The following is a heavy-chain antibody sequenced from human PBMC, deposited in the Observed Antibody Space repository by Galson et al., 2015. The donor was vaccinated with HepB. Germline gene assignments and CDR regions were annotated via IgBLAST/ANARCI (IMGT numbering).Heavy chain of an antibody. CDR3: AREEMATINDAFDI. D-gene: IGHD5-24*01. Sequence: SLRLSCAASGFTFSSYGMHWVRQAPGKGLEWVAIISYDGSNKYYADSVKGRFTISRDNAKNSLYLQMNSLRDEDTAVYYCAREEMATINDAFDIWGQGTMVTVSS. CDR1: GFTFSSYG. V-gene: IGHV3-30*03. J-gene: IGHJ3*02. CDR2: ISYDGSNK.